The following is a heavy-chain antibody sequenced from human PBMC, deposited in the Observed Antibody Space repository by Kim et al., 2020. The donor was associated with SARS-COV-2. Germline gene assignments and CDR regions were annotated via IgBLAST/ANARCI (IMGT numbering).Heavy chain of an antibody. D-gene: IGHD6-13*01. J-gene: IGHJ4*02. V-gene: IGHV3-23*01. Sequence: GGSLRLSCAASGFAFNTFSMSWVRQIPGKGLEWVSTLSAGGGTTFYADSMKGRLTISRDNSRDRVFLQMSRLRVEDTAVYYCARPYVTSWYGGFDIWGPGTVVSVSS. CDR2: LSAGGGTT. CDR3: ARPYVTSWYGGFDI. CDR1: GFAFNTFS.